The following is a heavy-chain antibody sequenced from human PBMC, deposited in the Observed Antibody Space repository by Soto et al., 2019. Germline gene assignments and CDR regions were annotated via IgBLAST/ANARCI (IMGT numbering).Heavy chain of an antibody. CDR3: ARGGQYRYFDY. CDR1: GYSFTLYG. V-gene: IGHV1-18*01. CDR2: ITGYNGNT. J-gene: IGHJ4*02. Sequence: QVQLVQSGAEMKKPGASVKVSCRASGYSFTLYGISWVRQAPGQGLEWMGWITGYNGNTKYAQKLQGRVTLTTDTSTNTAYMELRNLRSDDTAVYYCARGGQYRYFDYWGQGTLVTVSS. D-gene: IGHD2-2*02.